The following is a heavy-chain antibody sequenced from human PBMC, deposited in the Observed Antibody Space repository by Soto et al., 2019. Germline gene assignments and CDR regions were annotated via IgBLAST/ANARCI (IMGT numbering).Heavy chain of an antibody. CDR2: INPGNGNT. J-gene: IGHJ2*01. CDR3: ARGASSVTTFYFDL. CDR1: GYTFTSYA. D-gene: IGHD4-17*01. Sequence: QVQVVQSGAEVKKPGASVKVSCKASGYTFTSYAMHWVRQAPGQRLEWMGWINPGNGNTKNSQKFQCRVTITRDTFASTAYMELSSLRSEDTAVYYCARGASSVTTFYFDLWGRGTLVTVSS. V-gene: IGHV1-3*01.